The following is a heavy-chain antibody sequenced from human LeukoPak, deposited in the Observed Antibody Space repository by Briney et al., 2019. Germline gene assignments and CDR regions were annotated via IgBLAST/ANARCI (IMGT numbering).Heavy chain of an antibody. V-gene: IGHV4-61*02. CDR1: GGSITNLDYY. J-gene: IGHJ3*02. CDR2: IYTSGGT. CDR3: AGRGSSSGTFDI. Sequence: SETLSLTCTVSGGSITNLDYYWTWIRQPAGKRLEWIGRIYTSGGTNYNPSLKSRVTMSVDRSKNEISLHLASLTAADTALYYCAGRGSSSGTFDIWGPGIFVTVSS. D-gene: IGHD3-10*01.